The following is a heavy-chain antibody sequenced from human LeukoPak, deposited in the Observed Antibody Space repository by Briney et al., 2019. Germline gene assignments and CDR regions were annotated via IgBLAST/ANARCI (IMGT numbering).Heavy chain of an antibody. V-gene: IGHV4-59*01. CDR3: AKAPGGYFDL. J-gene: IGHJ2*01. Sequence: SETLSLTCTVSGGSISTYYWNWIRQPPGKGLEWIGYIYHSGSTNYNPSLQSRVTISVDTSKNQFSLNLNSVTAADTAVYYCAKAPGGYFDLWGRGTLVTVSS. CDR1: GGSISTYY. D-gene: IGHD1-26*01. CDR2: IYHSGST.